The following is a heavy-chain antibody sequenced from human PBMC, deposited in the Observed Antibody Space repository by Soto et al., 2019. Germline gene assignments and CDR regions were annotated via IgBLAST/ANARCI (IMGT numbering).Heavy chain of an antibody. CDR3: AKAPNVHSSGWYWFDP. Sequence: EVQLVGSGGGLVQPGGSLRLSCAASGFTVSSNYMSWVRQAPGKGLEWVSVIYSGGSTYYADSVKGRFTISRHSSTNTVFLQMNSLRPEDTAVYYCAKAPNVHSSGWYWFDPWGQGTLVTVSS. CDR2: IYSGGST. V-gene: IGHV3-53*04. J-gene: IGHJ5*02. D-gene: IGHD6-19*01. CDR1: GFTVSSNY.